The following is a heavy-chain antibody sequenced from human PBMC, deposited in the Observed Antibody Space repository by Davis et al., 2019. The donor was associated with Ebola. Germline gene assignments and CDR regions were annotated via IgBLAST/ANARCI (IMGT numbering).Heavy chain of an antibody. CDR3: ARAMYCITTDCYAGNCDY. Sequence: PGGSLTLSCAASGFTFNSYSMNWVRQAPGKGLEWISYISTSSSVIYYADSVKGRFTTSRDNAKNSLSLQMNSLRDEDSAVYYCARAMYCITTDCYAGNCDYWGQGTLVTVSS. V-gene: IGHV3-48*02. D-gene: IGHD2-2*01. CDR1: GFTFNSYS. J-gene: IGHJ4*02. CDR2: ISTSSSVI.